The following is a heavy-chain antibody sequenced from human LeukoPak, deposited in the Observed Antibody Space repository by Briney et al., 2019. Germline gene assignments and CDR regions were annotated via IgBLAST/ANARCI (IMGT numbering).Heavy chain of an antibody. CDR3: AKDHARYCSGGSCSEGFDY. D-gene: IGHD2-15*01. CDR2: ISGSGGST. CDR1: GFTFSSYG. J-gene: IGHJ4*02. V-gene: IGHV3-23*01. Sequence: QPGGTLRLSCAASGFTFSSYGMSWVRQAPGKGLEWVSAISGSGGSTYYADSVKGRFTISRDNSKNTLYLQMNSLRVEDTAVYYCAKDHARYCSGGSCSEGFDYWGQGTLVTVSS.